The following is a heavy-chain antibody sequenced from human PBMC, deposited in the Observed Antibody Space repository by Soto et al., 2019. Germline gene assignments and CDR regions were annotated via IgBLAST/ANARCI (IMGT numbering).Heavy chain of an antibody. V-gene: IGHV3-30*18. Sequence: QVQLVESGGGVVQPGRSLRLSCAASGFTFSSFGMHWVRQAPGKGLEWVAVISYDGSNKDYADSVKGRFTISRDNSKNTLYLQMNSLRAEYTALYYCANPLVATKAIETWGQGALVTVSS. CDR2: ISYDGSNK. D-gene: IGHD2-15*01. J-gene: IGHJ5*02. CDR3: ANPLVATKAIET. CDR1: GFTFSSFG.